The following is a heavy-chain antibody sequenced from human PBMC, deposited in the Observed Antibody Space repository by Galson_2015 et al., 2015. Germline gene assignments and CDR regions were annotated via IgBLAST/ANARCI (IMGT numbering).Heavy chain of an antibody. CDR3: ARRIAVAGTGYYGMDV. CDR1: GYRFTSYW. Sequence: QSGAEVKKPGESLTISCKGSGYRFTSYWIGWVRQMPGKGLEWMGIIYPGDSGTRYSPSFQGQVTISADKSISTAYLQWSSLKASDTAMYYCARRIAVAGTGYYGMDVWGQGTTVTVSS. V-gene: IGHV5-51*01. D-gene: IGHD6-19*01. CDR2: IYPGDSGT. J-gene: IGHJ6*02.